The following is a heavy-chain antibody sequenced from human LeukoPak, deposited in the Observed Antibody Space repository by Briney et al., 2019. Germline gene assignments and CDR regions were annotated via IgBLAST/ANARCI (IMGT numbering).Heavy chain of an antibody. Sequence: SETLSLTCTVSGGSISSDDYYWSWIRQPPGKGLEWIGYIYYSGSSYYNPSLKGRATVSVDTSKNQFSLKLTSVTAADTAVYYCARKGGRYYYDYGMDVWGQGTTLTVSS. CDR2: IYYSGSS. J-gene: IGHJ6*02. V-gene: IGHV4-30-4*01. CDR3: ARKGGRYYYDYGMDV. CDR1: GGSISSDDYY. D-gene: IGHD1-26*01.